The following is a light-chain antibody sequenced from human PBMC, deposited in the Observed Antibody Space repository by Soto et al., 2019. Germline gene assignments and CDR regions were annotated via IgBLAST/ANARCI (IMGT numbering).Light chain of an antibody. CDR3: QQRSNWPLT. CDR2: DAS. Sequence: EIVVTQSPATLSLSLGERATLSCRASQSVSFYLAWYQQKPGQAPRLLIYDASNRATDIPARFSGSGSGTDFTLTISSLEPEDFAVYYCQQRSNWPLTFGGGTKVEMK. J-gene: IGKJ4*01. CDR1: QSVSFY. V-gene: IGKV3-11*01.